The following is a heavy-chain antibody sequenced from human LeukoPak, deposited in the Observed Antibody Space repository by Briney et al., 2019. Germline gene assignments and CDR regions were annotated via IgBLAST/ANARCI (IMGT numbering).Heavy chain of an antibody. CDR1: GFTFSSYW. Sequence: PGGSLSLSCAASGFTFSSYWMSWVRQAPGKGLEWVANIKQDGSEKYYVDSVKGRFTISRDNAKNSLYLQMNSLRAEDTAVYYCAREYSSGWYDAFDIWGQGTMVTVSS. J-gene: IGHJ3*02. CDR3: AREYSSGWYDAFDI. CDR2: IKQDGSEK. D-gene: IGHD6-19*01. V-gene: IGHV3-7*01.